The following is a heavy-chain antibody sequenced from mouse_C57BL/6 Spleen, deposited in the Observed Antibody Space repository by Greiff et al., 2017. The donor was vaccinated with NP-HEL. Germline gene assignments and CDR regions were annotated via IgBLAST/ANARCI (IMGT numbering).Heavy chain of an antibody. V-gene: IGHV1-82*01. CDR3: ARGGGYYPYYAMDY. Sequence: VQLQQSGPELVKPGASVKISCKASGYAFSSSWMNWVKQRPGKGLEWIGRIYPGDGDTNYNGKFKGKATLTADKSSSTAYMQLSSLTSEDSAVYFCARGGGYYPYYAMDYWGQGTSVTVSS. CDR2: IYPGDGDT. J-gene: IGHJ4*01. CDR1: GYAFSSSW. D-gene: IGHD2-3*01.